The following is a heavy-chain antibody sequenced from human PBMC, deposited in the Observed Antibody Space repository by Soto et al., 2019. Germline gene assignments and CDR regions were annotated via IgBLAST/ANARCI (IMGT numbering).Heavy chain of an antibody. CDR2: ISAYNGNT. J-gene: IGHJ1*01. CDR3: AREENKKSPGYFKH. V-gene: IGHV1-18*01. Sequence: GASVKVSCKASGYTFTSYGISWVRQAPGRGLEWMGWISAYNGNTNYAQKPQGRVTMTTDTTTSTAYRGWRSRRSDDTAVYSCAREENKKSPGYFKHGGQGTLVTVP. CDR1: GYTFTSYG. D-gene: IGHD3-9*01.